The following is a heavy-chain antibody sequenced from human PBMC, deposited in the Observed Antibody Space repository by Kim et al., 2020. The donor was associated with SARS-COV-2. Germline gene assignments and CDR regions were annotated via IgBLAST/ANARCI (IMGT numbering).Heavy chain of an antibody. J-gene: IGHJ2*01. CDR1: GFTFSSYW. Sequence: GGSLRLSCAASGFTFSSYWMSWVRQAPGKGLEWVANIKQDGSEKYYVDSVKGRFTISRDNAKNSLYLQMNSLRAEDTAVYYCASNRGRDGYNWGWYFDLWGRGTLVTVSS. CDR3: ASNRGRDGYNWGWYFDL. CDR2: IKQDGSEK. D-gene: IGHD5-12*01. V-gene: IGHV3-7*01.